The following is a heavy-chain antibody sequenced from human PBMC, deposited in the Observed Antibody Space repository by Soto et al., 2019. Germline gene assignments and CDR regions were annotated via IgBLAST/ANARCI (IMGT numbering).Heavy chain of an antibody. J-gene: IGHJ6*02. D-gene: IGHD5-18*01. CDR3: ARVDSYGYIGYYYYGMDV. V-gene: IGHV3-30-3*01. CDR2: ISYDGSNK. Sequence: QVQLVESGGGVVQPGRSLRLSCAASGFTFSSYAMHWVRQAPGKGLEWVAVISYDGSNKYYADSVKGRFTISRDNSKNTLYLQMNSLRAEDTAVYYCARVDSYGYIGYYYYGMDVWGRGTTFTVSS. CDR1: GFTFSSYA.